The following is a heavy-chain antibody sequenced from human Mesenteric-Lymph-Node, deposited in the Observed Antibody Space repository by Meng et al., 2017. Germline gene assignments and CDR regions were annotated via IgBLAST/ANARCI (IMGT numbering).Heavy chain of an antibody. V-gene: IGHV3-30*04. Sequence: LSLTCAASGFTFSSYAMHWFRQAPGKGLEWVAVISYDGSNKYYADSVKGRFTISRDNSKNTLYLQMNSLRAEDTAVYYCARDSPADYWGQGTLVTVSS. J-gene: IGHJ4*02. D-gene: IGHD2-2*01. CDR1: GFTFSSYA. CDR2: ISYDGSNK. CDR3: ARDSPADY.